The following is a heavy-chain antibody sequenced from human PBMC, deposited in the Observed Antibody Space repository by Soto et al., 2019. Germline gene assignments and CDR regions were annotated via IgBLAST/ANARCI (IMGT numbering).Heavy chain of an antibody. CDR3: ARVALRNFYYYYYYMDV. CDR2: ISSSGSTI. V-gene: IGHV3-11*01. Sequence: QVQLVESGGGLVKPGGSLRLSCEASGYTFSDYYMSWIRQAPGKGLEWVSYISSSGSTIYYADSVKGRFTISRDNAKNSLYLQMNSLRAEDTAVYYCARVALRNFYYYYYYMDVWGKGTTVTVSS. J-gene: IGHJ6*03. CDR1: GYTFSDYY. D-gene: IGHD2-15*01.